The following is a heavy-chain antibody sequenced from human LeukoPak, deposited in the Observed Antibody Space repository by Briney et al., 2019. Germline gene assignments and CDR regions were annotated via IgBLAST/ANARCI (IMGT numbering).Heavy chain of an antibody. CDR2: INHSGST. CDR1: GGSFSGYY. Sequence: TSETLSLTCAVYGGSFSGYYWSWIRQPPGKGLEWIGEINHSGSTNYNPSLKSRVTISVDTSKNQFSLKLSSVTAADTAVYYCARGFGYSDFWSGPIEGNWFDPWGQGTLVTVSS. D-gene: IGHD3-3*01. CDR3: ARGFGYSDFWSGPIEGNWFDP. J-gene: IGHJ5*02. V-gene: IGHV4-34*01.